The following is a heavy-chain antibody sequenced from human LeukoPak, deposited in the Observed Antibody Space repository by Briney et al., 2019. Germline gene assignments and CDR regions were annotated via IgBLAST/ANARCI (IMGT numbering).Heavy chain of an antibody. J-gene: IGHJ4*02. CDR1: GGSFSGYY. CDR2: INHSGST. D-gene: IGHD3-3*01. V-gene: IGHV4-34*01. CDR3: ARDPYDFWSGHYNLLFDY. Sequence: SETLSLTCAVYGGSFSGYYWSWIRQPPGKGLEWIGEINHSGSTNYNPSLKSRVTISVDTSKNQFSLKLSSVTAADTAVYYCARDPYDFWSGHYNLLFDYWGQGTLVTVSS.